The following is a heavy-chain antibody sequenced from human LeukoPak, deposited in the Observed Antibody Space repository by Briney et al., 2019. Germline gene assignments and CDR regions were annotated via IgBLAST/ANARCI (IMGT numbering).Heavy chain of an antibody. V-gene: IGHV1-69*06. CDR3: ATPGYSSGRGGY. Sequence: GASVKVSCKASGYTFTSYAMNWVRQAPGQGLEWMGGIIPIFGTANYAQKFQGRVTITADKSTSTAYMELSSLRSEDTAVYYCATPGYSSGRGGYWGQGTLVTVSS. CDR2: IIPIFGTA. CDR1: GYTFTSYA. J-gene: IGHJ4*02. D-gene: IGHD6-19*01.